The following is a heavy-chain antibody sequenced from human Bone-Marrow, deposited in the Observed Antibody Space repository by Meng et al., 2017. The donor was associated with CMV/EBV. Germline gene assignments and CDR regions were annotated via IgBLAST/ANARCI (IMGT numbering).Heavy chain of an antibody. J-gene: IGHJ5*02. CDR1: GFTVTSNY. D-gene: IGHD2-2*01. CDR3: ARGVVVVPAAIGWFDP. CDR2: IYSGGST. Sequence: LSLTCASSGFTVTSNYMSWVRQAPGKGLEWVSVIYSGGSTYYADSVKDRFTISRDDSKNTLYLQMNSLRVEDTAVYYCARGVVVVPAAIGWFDPWGQGTLVTVSS. V-gene: IGHV3-53*01.